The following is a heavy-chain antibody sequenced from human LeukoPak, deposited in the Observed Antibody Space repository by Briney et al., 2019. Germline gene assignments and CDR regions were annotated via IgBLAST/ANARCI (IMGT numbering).Heavy chain of an antibody. V-gene: IGHV3-66*01. CDR3: ARDPSAVALGAYG. CDR1: GVTVGNNY. CDR2: IYSGGAT. D-gene: IGHD6-13*01. Sequence: GGSLRLSCAASGVTVGNNYMIWVRQAPGKGLEWVSRIYSGGATNYADSVKGRFTISRDSSKNTLFLQLNSLRAEDTAVYYCARDPSAVALGAYGWGQGTLVTVSS. J-gene: IGHJ4*02.